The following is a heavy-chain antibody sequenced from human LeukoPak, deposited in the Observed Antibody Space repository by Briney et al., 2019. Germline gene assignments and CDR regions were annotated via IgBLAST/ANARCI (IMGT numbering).Heavy chain of an antibody. J-gene: IGHJ4*02. CDR2: INPSGGTT. CDR1: GYTFTSYH. V-gene: IGHV1-46*01. CDR3: ARCEIYCINGFCYKEPCDY. Sequence: ASVKVSCKASGYTFTSYHMHWVRQAPGQGLEWMGIINPSGGTTNYAQKFRGRVTMTRDTSISTAYVDLGRLTSDDTAVYFCARCEIYCINGFCYKEPCDYWGQGTLVTVSS. D-gene: IGHD2-8*01.